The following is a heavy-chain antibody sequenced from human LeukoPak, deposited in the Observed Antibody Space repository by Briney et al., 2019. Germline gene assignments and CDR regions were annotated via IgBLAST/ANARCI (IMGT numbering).Heavy chain of an antibody. V-gene: IGHV4-38-2*01. CDR2: IYHSGST. CDR3: ARNSSSTSWSYYYYYGMDV. J-gene: IGHJ6*04. Sequence: PSETLSLTCAVSGYSISSGYYWGWIRQPPGKGLEWIGSIYHSGSTYYNPSLKSRVTISVDTSKNQFSLKLSSVTAADTAVYYCARNSSSTSWSYYYYYGMDVWGKGTTVTVSS. CDR1: GYSISSGYY. D-gene: IGHD2-2*01.